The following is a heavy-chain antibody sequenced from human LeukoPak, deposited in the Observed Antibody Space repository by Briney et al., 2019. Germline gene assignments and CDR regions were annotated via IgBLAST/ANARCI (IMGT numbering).Heavy chain of an antibody. CDR2: ISGSGGST. Sequence: GGSLRLSCAASGFTLDDYGMSWVRQAPGKGLEWVSAISGSGGSTYYADSVKGRFTISRDNSKNTLYLQMNSLRAEDTAVYYCAKDRRHDSVFDYWGQGTLVTVSS. CDR3: AKDRRHDSVFDY. V-gene: IGHV3-23*01. D-gene: IGHD1-1*01. CDR1: GFTLDDYG. J-gene: IGHJ4*02.